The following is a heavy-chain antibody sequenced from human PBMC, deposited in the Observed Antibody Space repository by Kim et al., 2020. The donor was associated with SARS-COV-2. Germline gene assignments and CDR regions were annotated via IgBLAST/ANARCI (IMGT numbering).Heavy chain of an antibody. CDR3: ARETPGRPANYYDSSTPDY. CDR2: IYYSGST. Sequence: SETLSLTCTVSGGSISSGGYYWSWIRQHPGKGLEWIGYIYYSGSTYYNPSLKSRVTISVDTSKNQFSLKLSSVTAADTAVYYCARETPGRPANYYDSSTPDYWGQGTLVTVSS. J-gene: IGHJ4*02. D-gene: IGHD3-22*01. V-gene: IGHV4-31*03. CDR1: GGSISSGGYY.